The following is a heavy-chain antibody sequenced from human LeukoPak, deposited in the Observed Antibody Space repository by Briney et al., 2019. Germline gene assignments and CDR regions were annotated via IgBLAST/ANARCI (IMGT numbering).Heavy chain of an antibody. V-gene: IGHV4-59*12. CDR2: IHYSGST. CDR3: ARGPTTVTVRFGFDP. Sequence: PSETLSLTCTVSGDSISSYYWSWIRQPPGKGLEWIGYIHYSGSTNYNPSLKSRVTMSVDTSKNQFSLKLSSVTAADTAIYYCARGPTTVTVRFGFDPWGQGTLVTVSS. J-gene: IGHJ5*02. CDR1: GDSISSYY. D-gene: IGHD4-17*01.